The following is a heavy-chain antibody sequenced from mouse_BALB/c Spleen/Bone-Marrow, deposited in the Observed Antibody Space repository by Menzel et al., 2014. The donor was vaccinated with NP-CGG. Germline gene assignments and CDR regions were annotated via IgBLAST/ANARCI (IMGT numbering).Heavy chain of an antibody. J-gene: IGHJ3*01. Sequence: QVQLQQSGPGLVRPGVSVKISCKGSGYTFTDYAMHWVKQSHAKSLEWIGVISTYSGNTNYNQKFKGKATMTVDESSSTAYMELARLTSEDSAIYYCARGIYYDSTWFAYWGQGTLVTVSA. D-gene: IGHD2-4*01. CDR3: ARGIYYDSTWFAY. CDR2: ISTYSGNT. CDR1: GYTFTDYA. V-gene: IGHV1-67*01.